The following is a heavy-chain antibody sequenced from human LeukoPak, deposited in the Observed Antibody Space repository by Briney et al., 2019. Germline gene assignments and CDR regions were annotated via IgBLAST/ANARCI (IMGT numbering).Heavy chain of an antibody. CDR1: GFTFSGAW. J-gene: IGHJ1*01. CDR3: ARVSGPGMNEYFHL. Sequence: PGGSLRLSCAASGFTFSGAWLHWVRQAPGKGLVWVSRINNDGTTTKYADSVKGRFTISRDNAKNTLYLQMNSLRAEDTAVYYRARVSGPGMNEYFHLWGQGTLVTVSS. CDR2: INNDGTTT. V-gene: IGHV3-74*01. D-gene: IGHD3-10*01.